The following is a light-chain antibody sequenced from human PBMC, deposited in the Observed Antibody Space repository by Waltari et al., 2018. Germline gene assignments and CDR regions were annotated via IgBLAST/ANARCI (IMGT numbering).Light chain of an antibody. CDR2: EDS. CDR3: YSTDDSDSRGV. V-gene: IGLV3-10*01. J-gene: IGLJ1*01. Sequence: SSELTQPPSVSVSPGQADRITCPGAALPGKHANWYQQKPGQPPVLRIYEDSKRPSGIPERFSGSSAGTMATLTISGAQVEDEADYYCYSTDDSDSRGVFGRGTKLSVL. CDR1: ALPGKH.